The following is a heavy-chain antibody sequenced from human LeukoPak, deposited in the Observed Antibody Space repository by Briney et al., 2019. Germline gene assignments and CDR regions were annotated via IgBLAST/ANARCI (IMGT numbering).Heavy chain of an antibody. V-gene: IGHV3-48*03. CDR1: GFTFSSYE. J-gene: IGHJ4*02. Sequence: PGGSLRLSCAASGFTFSSYEMNWVRQAPGKGLEWVSYISSGGRTIYYADSVKGRFTISRDNAKNSLYLQMNSLRAEDTAVYYCARDFAHSDFWSGKYYFDYWGQGTLVTVSS. CDR3: ARDFAHSDFWSGKYYFDY. CDR2: ISSGGRTI. D-gene: IGHD3-3*01.